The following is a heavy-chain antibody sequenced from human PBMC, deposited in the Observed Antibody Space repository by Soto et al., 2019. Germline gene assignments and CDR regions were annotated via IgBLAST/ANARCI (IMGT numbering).Heavy chain of an antibody. Sequence: PSETLSLTCTVSGGSVSSGSYYWSWIRQPPGKGLEWIGYIYYSGSTNYNPSLKSRVTISVDTSKNQFSLKLSSVTAADTAVDYCARDRVVVAANPNYYYYGMDVWGKGTTVTVSS. V-gene: IGHV4-61*01. CDR3: ARDRVVVAANPNYYYYGMDV. J-gene: IGHJ6*04. CDR1: GGSVSSGSYY. CDR2: IYYSGST. D-gene: IGHD2-15*01.